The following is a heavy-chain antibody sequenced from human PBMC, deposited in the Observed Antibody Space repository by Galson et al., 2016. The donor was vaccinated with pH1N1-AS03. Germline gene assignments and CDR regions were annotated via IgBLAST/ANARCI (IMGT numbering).Heavy chain of an antibody. J-gene: IGHJ2*01. D-gene: IGHD2-15*01. V-gene: IGHV4-39*01. CDR1: GGSISNSVYY. CDR2: IYFNGKA. CDR3: ARQGDRGRAFDL. Sequence: SLTCNVSGGSISNSVYYWGWIRQPPGKGLEWIGTIYFNGKAFYNPSLKSRLPISEDTSKEQVSLKLSSVTAAETAVYYCARQGDRGRAFDLGGRGTLVTVSS.